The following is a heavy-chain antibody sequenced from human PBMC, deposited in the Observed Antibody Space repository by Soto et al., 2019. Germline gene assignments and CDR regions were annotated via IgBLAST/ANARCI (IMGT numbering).Heavy chain of an antibody. CDR1: GFTFSSYA. J-gene: IGHJ4*02. CDR2: ISYDGSNK. CDR3: ARDSYYVWGSYRFGNYFDY. Sequence: QVQLVESGGGVVQPGRSLRLSCAASGFTFSSYAMHWVRQAPGKGLEWVAVISYDGSNKYYADSVKGRSTISRDNSKNTLYLQMNSLRAEDTAVYYCARDSYYVWGSYRFGNYFDYWGQGTLVTVSS. D-gene: IGHD3-16*02. V-gene: IGHV3-30-3*01.